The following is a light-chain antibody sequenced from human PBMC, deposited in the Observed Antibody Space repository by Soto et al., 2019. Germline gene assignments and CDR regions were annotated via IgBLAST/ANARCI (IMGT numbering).Light chain of an antibody. CDR2: DAS. Sequence: DIPMTQSPSSLSASVGDRVTITCRASQDISNYLNWYQQRPGKAPKLLFYDASNLERGVPSRFSGTRSGTHFTFAITSLQPEDVATYYCQQSDSLPITFGQGTRLEI. V-gene: IGKV1-33*01. CDR1: QDISNY. J-gene: IGKJ5*01. CDR3: QQSDSLPIT.